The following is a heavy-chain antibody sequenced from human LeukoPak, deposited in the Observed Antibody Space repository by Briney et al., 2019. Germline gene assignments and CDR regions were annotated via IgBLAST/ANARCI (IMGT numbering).Heavy chain of an antibody. CDR1: GYTFTSYG. V-gene: IGHV1-18*01. CDR3: ARDHSSGFEYFQH. J-gene: IGHJ1*01. D-gene: IGHD6-19*01. Sequence: ASVKVSCKASGYTFTSYGVSWVRQAPGQGLEWMGWISAYNGNTNYAQKLQGRVTMTTDTSTSTAYMELSSLRSEDTAVYYCARDHSSGFEYFQHWGQGTLVTVSS. CDR2: ISAYNGNT.